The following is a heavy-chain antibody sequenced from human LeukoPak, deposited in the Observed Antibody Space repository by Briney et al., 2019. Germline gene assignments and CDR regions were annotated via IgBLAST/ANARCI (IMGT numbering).Heavy chain of an antibody. CDR3: ARDHRYAFDN. J-gene: IGHJ4*01. CDR1: GFSFIDDS. CDR2: IGISSGNT. V-gene: IGHV3-48*01. Sequence: PGGSLRLSCAASGFSFIDDSMNWVRQAPGKGLEWISYIGISSGNTKYADSVKGRFTISRDKARNSLYLQMNSLRVEDTAVYYCARDHRYAFDNWGHGTLVTVSS. D-gene: IGHD5-12*01.